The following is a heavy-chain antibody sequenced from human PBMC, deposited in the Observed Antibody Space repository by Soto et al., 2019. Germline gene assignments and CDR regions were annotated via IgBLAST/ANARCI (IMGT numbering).Heavy chain of an antibody. CDR2: INPNSGGT. CDR1: GYTFTGYY. V-gene: IGHV1-2*04. J-gene: IGHJ4*02. Sequence: ASVKVSCKASGYTFTGYYMRWVRQAPGQGLEWMGWINPNSGGTNYAQKFQGWVTMTRDTSISTAYMELSRLRSDDTAVYYCARGNNYYDSSGYQLDYWGQGTLVTVSS. CDR3: ARGNNYYDSSGYQLDY. D-gene: IGHD3-22*01.